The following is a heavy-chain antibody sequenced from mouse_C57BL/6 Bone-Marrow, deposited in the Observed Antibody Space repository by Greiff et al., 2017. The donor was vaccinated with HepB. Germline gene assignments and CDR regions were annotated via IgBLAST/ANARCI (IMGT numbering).Heavy chain of an antibody. J-gene: IGHJ1*03. CDR3: AKTGYGSSSWYFDV. V-gene: IGHV2-5*01. Sequence: VKLQESGPGLVQPSQSLSITCTVSGFSLTSYGVHWVRQSPGKGLEWLGVIWRGGSTDYNAAFMSRLSITKDNSKSQVFFKMNSLQADDTAIYYCAKTGYGSSSWYFDVWGTGTTVTVSS. D-gene: IGHD1-1*01. CDR2: IWRGGST. CDR1: GFSLTSYG.